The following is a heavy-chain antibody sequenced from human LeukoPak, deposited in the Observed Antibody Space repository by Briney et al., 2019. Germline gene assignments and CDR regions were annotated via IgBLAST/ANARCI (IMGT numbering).Heavy chain of an antibody. J-gene: IGHJ3*01. V-gene: IGHV4-59*08. Sequence: SETLSLTCTVSGGSISSYYWGWIRQPPGKGLEWIGYIYYSGSTNYNPSLKSRVTISVDTSKNQFSLKLSSVTAADTAVYYCARHHSDSSGWYDAFDLWGQGTMVTVSS. D-gene: IGHD6-19*01. CDR2: IYYSGST. CDR3: ARHHSDSSGWYDAFDL. CDR1: GGSISSYY.